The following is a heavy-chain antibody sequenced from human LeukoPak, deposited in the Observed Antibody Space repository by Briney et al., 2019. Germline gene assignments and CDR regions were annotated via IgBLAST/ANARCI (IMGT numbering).Heavy chain of an antibody. Sequence: PGGSLRLSCVASGLTFSGSAMHWVRQASGKGLEWVGGIRSKGNSYAIAYAASVRGRFTISRDDSENTAYLQMNGLNTEDTAVYYCTRLNDYGDPSFDYWGQGTLVSVST. CDR2: IRSKGNSYAI. CDR3: TRLNDYGDPSFDY. J-gene: IGHJ4*02. D-gene: IGHD4-17*01. CDR1: GLTFSGSA. V-gene: IGHV3-73*01.